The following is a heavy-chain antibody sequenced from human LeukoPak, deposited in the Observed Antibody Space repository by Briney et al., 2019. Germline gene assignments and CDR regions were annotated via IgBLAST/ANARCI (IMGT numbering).Heavy chain of an antibody. CDR2: IYYTGT. CDR1: GGSVTDYY. J-gene: IGHJ5*02. V-gene: IGHV4-59*02. CDR3: ARVLRGVISSDWFDP. D-gene: IGHD3-10*01. Sequence: SETLSLTCTVSGGSVTDYYWSWIRQSPGKGLEWIGYIYYTGTSYNPSLKSRVTISADTSKNQFSLKLSSVTAADTAVYYCARVLRGVISSDWFDPWGQGTLVTVSS.